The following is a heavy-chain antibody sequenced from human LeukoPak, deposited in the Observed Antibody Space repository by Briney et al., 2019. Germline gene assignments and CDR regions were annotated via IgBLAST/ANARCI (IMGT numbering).Heavy chain of an antibody. V-gene: IGHV1-46*01. J-gene: IGHJ6*03. CDR1: GYTFTSYY. CDR3: ARNTGSSADDFWSGYPYYYYMDV. CDR2: INPSGGST. D-gene: IGHD3-3*01. Sequence: EASVKVSCKASGYTFTSYYMHWVRQAPGQGLEWMGIINPSGGSTSYAQKFQGRVTMTRDTSTSTVYMELSSLRSEDTAVYYCARNTGSSADDFWSGYPYYYYMDVWGKGTTVTVSS.